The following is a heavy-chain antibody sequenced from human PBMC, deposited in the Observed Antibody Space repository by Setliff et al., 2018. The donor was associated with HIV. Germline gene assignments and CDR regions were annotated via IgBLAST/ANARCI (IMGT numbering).Heavy chain of an antibody. D-gene: IGHD5-18*01. Sequence: PGGSLRLSCEASGFRVTDTYMAWVRQAPGRGLEWVTPIYKGGKTYYADFVKGRFTIARDDSKNTVSLQMTNLGTGDTATYYCAKGGYGGAYYVAGYWGQGTLVTVSS. CDR1: GFRVTDTY. CDR3: AKGGYGGAYYVAGY. J-gene: IGHJ4*02. CDR2: IYKGGKT. V-gene: IGHV3-66*02.